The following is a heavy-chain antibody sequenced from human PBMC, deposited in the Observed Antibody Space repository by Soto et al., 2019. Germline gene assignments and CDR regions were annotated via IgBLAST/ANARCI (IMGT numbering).Heavy chain of an antibody. CDR3: AREYPAEPGVFDP. J-gene: IGHJ5*02. CDR1: GGTFGSYA. D-gene: IGHD2-2*01. CDR2: IIPIFGTA. Sequence: SVKVSCKASGGTFGSYAISWVRQAPGQGLEWMGGIIPIFGTANYAQKFQGRVTITADESTSTAYMELSSLRSEDTAVYYRAREYPAEPGVFDPWGQGTLVTVSS. V-gene: IGHV1-69*13.